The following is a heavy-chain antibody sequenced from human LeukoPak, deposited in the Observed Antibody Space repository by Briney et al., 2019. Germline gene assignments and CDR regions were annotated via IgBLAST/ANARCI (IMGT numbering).Heavy chain of an antibody. D-gene: IGHD3-3*01. CDR3: ARDYEEIPSITIFGVVPTTRAFDI. CDR2: INPSGGST. J-gene: IGHJ3*02. CDR1: GYTFTSYY. V-gene: IGHV1-46*01. Sequence: ASVKVSCKASGYTFTSYYMHWVRQAPGQGLEWMGIINPSGGSTSYAQKFQGRVTMTRDTSTSTVYMELSSLRSEDTAVYYCARDYEEIPSITIFGVVPTTRAFDIWGQGTMVTISS.